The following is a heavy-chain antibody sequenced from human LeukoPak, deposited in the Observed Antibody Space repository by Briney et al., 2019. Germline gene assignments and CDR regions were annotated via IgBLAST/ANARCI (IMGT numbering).Heavy chain of an antibody. Sequence: ASVTVSYKASGYTFTGYYMHWVRQAPGQGLEWMGWINPNSGGKNYAQKFQGRVTMTRDTSISTAYMELSRLRSDDTAVYYCARASGWQEIDYWGQGTLVTVSS. J-gene: IGHJ4*02. CDR3: ARASGWQEIDY. CDR1: GYTFTGYY. D-gene: IGHD6-25*01. V-gene: IGHV1-2*02. CDR2: INPNSGGK.